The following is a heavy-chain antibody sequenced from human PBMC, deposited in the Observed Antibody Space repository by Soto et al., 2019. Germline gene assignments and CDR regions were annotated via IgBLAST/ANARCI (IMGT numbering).Heavy chain of an antibody. CDR2: IIPILGIA. J-gene: IGHJ3*02. CDR1: GGTFSSYT. D-gene: IGHD3-9*01. CDR3: ARGGNYDILTGYYSSGAFDI. V-gene: IGHV1-69*02. Sequence: QVQLVQSGAEVKKPGSSVKVSCKASGGTFSSYTISWVRQAPGQGLEWMGRIIPILGIANYAQKFQGRVTITADKSTSTAYMELSSLRSEDTAVYYCARGGNYDILTGYYSSGAFDIWGQGTMVTVSS.